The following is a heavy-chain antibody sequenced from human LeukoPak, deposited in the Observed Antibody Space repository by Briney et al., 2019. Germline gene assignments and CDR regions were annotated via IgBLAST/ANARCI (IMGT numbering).Heavy chain of an antibody. CDR3: ARGWVDTAMVLVDDAFDI. CDR2: INFSECNT. J-gene: IGHJ3*02. D-gene: IGHD5-18*01. Sequence: ASVKVSYTASGYTFTTYYMHWVRQAPGQGREGMGIINFSECNTSHPQKFQGRVTMTRDTSTSTVYMELSSLRSEDTAVYYCARGWVDTAMVLVDDAFDIWGRGTMVTVSS. V-gene: IGHV1-46*01. CDR1: GYTFTTYY.